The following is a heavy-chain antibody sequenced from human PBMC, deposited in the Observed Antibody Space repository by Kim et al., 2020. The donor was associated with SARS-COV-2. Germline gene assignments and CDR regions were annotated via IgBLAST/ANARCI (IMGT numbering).Heavy chain of an antibody. J-gene: IGHJ5*02. D-gene: IGHD1-26*01. CDR1: GGTFSSYA. V-gene: IGHV1-69*13. Sequence: SVKVSCKASGGTFSSYAISWVRQAPGQGLEWMGGIIPIFGTANYAQKFQGRVTITADESTSTAYMELSSLRSEDTAVYYCAKTKYSGSYVFDPWGQGTLVTVSS. CDR3: AKTKYSGSYVFDP. CDR2: IIPIFGTA.